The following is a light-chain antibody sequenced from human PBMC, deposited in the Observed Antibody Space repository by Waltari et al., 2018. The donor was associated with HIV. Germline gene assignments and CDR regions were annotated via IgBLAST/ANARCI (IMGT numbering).Light chain of an antibody. Sequence: QTVVTQEPSFSVSPGGPVTLTCGLTTGSVSTSYYPNWYQQTPGQAPRTLIYSTNTRSSGVPDRFSCSILGNKAALTITGAQADDESDYYCVLYMGSGIRVFGGGTKLTVL. J-gene: IGLJ2*01. CDR2: STN. CDR1: TGSVSTSYY. CDR3: VLYMGSGIRV. V-gene: IGLV8-61*01.